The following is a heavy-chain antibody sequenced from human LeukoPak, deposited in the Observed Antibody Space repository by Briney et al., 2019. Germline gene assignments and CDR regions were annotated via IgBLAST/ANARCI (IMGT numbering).Heavy chain of an antibody. CDR3: ARDRRGVFRDRVDWFDP. CDR2: IYHSGST. D-gene: IGHD2-21*01. CDR1: GGSISSGGYY. V-gene: IGHV4-30-2*01. J-gene: IGHJ5*02. Sequence: PSQTLSLTCTVSGGSISSGGYYWSWIRQPPGKGLEWIGYIYHSGSTYYNPSLKSRVTISVGRSKNQFSLKLSSVTAADTAVYYCARDRRGVFRDRVDWFDPWGQGTLVTVSS.